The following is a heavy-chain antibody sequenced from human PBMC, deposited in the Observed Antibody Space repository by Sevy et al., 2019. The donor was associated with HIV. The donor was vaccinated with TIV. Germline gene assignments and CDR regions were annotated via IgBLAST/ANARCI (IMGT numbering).Heavy chain of an antibody. CDR2: IYSGGST. CDR3: ARVYGSGSYYKGAWGRDV. CDR1: GFTVSSNY. Sequence: GGSLRLSCAASGFTVSSNYMSWVRQAPGKGLEWVSVIYSGGSTYYADSVKGRFTISRDNSKNTLYLQMNSLRAEDTAVYYGARVYGSGSYYKGAWGRDVWGQGTTVTVSS. D-gene: IGHD3-10*01. V-gene: IGHV3-53*01. J-gene: IGHJ6*02.